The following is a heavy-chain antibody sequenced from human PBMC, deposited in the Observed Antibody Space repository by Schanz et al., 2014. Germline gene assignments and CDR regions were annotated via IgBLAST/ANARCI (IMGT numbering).Heavy chain of an antibody. CDR3: ARDSRPNYDFLTAYYSIDY. D-gene: IGHD3-9*01. V-gene: IGHV1-18*01. CDR2: ISVYNHNK. CDR1: GYIFINSG. Sequence: QIQLVQSGPEVKKPGATVKVSCKASGYIFINSGISWVRQAPGQGLEWMGWISVYNHNKEYDQKFQGRVTMTTDTSTSTAYMELRSLRSDDTAVYYCARDSRPNYDFLTAYYSIDYWGQGTLXTVSS. J-gene: IGHJ4*02.